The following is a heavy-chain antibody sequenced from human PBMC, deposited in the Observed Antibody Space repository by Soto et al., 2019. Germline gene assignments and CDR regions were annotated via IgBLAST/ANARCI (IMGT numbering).Heavy chain of an antibody. V-gene: IGHV2-5*01. CDR3: ALSLQLWPNWNAFHI. Sequence: SGPTLVNPTQTLTLTCTFSGFSLSTSGVGVGWIRQPPGKALEWLALIYWNDDKRYSPSLKSRLTITKDTSKNQVVLTMTNMDPVDTATYYCALSLQLWPNWNAFHIWGQGTMVTVSS. CDR1: GFSLSTSGVG. D-gene: IGHD5-18*01. J-gene: IGHJ3*02. CDR2: IYWNDDK.